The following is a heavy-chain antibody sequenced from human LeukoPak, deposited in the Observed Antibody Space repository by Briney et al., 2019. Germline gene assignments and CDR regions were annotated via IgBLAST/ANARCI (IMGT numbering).Heavy chain of an antibody. CDR2: IKEEEKEK. J-gene: IGHJ4*02. Sequence: GGSLRLSCVASGFTYNNYWMRWVRQAPGKGVEWVANIKEEEKEKNYGDCVKGRFIISRDNANNSVYLQMNNLGAEDTSFYYCTRAVPYGSFSRDYWGQGTLVTVSS. CDR1: GFTYNNYW. V-gene: IGHV3-7*01. D-gene: IGHD3-10*01. CDR3: TRAVPYGSFSRDY.